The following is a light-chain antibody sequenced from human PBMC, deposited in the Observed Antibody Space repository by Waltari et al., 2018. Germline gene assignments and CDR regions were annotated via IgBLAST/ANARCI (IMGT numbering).Light chain of an antibody. CDR2: AAS. J-gene: IGKJ2*01. Sequence: DIQMTQPPSSLSAFVGDRVIITCRSSQAISNYVAWFQQKPGKAPKSLISAASSLQSGVPSKFSGSGSGTDFALTISSLQPEDFATYYCQQYYIVPYTFGQGTELEI. CDR3: QQYYIVPYT. V-gene: IGKV1-16*02. CDR1: QAISNY.